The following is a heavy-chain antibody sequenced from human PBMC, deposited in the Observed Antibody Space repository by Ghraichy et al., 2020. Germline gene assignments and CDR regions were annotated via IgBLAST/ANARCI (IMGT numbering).Heavy chain of an antibody. CDR2: ISSSSNMI. CDR3: AREFYGEYAFDI. V-gene: IGHV3-48*04. CDR1: GFTFSSYS. J-gene: IGHJ3*02. Sequence: GESLNISCAASGFTFSSYSMNWVRQAPGKGLEWVSYISSSSNMIYYADSVKGRFTISRDNAKNSLYLQMNSLRAEDTAVYYCAREFYGEYAFDIWGQGTMVTVSS. D-gene: IGHD3-10*01.